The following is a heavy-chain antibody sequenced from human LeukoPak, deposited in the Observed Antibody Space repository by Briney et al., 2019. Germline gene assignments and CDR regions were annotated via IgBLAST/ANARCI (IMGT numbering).Heavy chain of an antibody. CDR2: IYTSGST. CDR1: GGSTSSYY. CDR3: ARHPYYYYYMDV. Sequence: SETLSLTCTVSGGSTSSYYWSWIRQPPGKGLEWIGYIYTSGSTNYNPSLKSRVTISVDTSKNQFSLKLSSVTAADTAVYYCARHPYYYYYMDVWGKGTTVTVSS. J-gene: IGHJ6*03. V-gene: IGHV4-4*09.